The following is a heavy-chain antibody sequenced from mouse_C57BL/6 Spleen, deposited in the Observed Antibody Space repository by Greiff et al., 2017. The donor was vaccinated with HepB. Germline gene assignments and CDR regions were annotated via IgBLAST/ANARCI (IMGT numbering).Heavy chain of an antibody. Sequence: VQLQQSGAELAKPGASVKLSCKASGYTFTSYWMHWVKQRPGQGLEWIGYINPSSGYTKYNQKFKDKATLTADKSSSTAYMQLSSLKYEDSAVYYCAREGSSYYYGSSYVAMDYWGQGTSVTVSS. D-gene: IGHD1-1*01. CDR2: INPSSGYT. CDR1: GYTFTSYW. J-gene: IGHJ4*01. CDR3: AREGSSYYYGSSYVAMDY. V-gene: IGHV1-7*01.